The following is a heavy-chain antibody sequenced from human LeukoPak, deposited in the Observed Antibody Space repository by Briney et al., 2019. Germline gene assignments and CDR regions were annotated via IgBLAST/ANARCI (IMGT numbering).Heavy chain of an antibody. V-gene: IGHV4-31*03. CDR3: ARARVRGAPFDY. J-gene: IGHJ4*02. Sequence: SETLSLTCTVSGGSISSGGYYWSWIRQHPGKGLEWIGYIYYSGSTYYNPSLKSRVTISVDTSKNQFSLKLSSVTAADTAVYYCARARVRGAPFDYWGQGTLVTVSS. CDR2: IYYSGST. CDR1: GGSISSGGYY. D-gene: IGHD3-10*01.